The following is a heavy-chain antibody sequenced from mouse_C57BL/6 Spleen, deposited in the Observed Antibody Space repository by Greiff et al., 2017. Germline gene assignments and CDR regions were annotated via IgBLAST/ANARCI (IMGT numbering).Heavy chain of an antibody. CDR1: GYTFTSYW. CDR2: IDPSDSYT. Sequence: VQLQLPGAELVKPGASVKLSCKASGYTFTSYWMQWVKQRPGQGLEWIGEIDPSDSYTNYNQKFKGKATLTVDTSSSTAYMQLSSLTSEDSAVYYCARGRSDYWGQGTTLTVSS. J-gene: IGHJ2*01. D-gene: IGHD3-3*01. V-gene: IGHV1-50*01. CDR3: ARGRSDY.